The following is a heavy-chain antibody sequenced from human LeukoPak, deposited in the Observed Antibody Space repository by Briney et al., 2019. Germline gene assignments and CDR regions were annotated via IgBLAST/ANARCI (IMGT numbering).Heavy chain of an antibody. Sequence: GGSLRLSCAASGFTFDDYTMHWVRQAPGEGLEWVSLISWDGGSTYYADSVKGRFTISRDNSKNSLYLQMNSLRTEDTALYYCAKGGNYYGSGSYPERWDYWGQGTLVTVSS. V-gene: IGHV3-43*01. J-gene: IGHJ4*02. CDR3: AKGGNYYGSGSYPERWDY. CDR2: ISWDGGST. D-gene: IGHD3-10*01. CDR1: GFTFDDYT.